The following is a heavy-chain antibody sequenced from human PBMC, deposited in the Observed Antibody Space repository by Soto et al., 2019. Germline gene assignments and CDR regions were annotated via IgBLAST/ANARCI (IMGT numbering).Heavy chain of an antibody. CDR1: GFTFSSYG. D-gene: IGHD6-13*01. Sequence: QVQLVESGGGVVQPGRSLRLSCAASGFTFSSYGMHWVRQAPGKGLKWVAVISYDGSNKYYADSVKGRFTISRDNSKNTLYLQMNSLRAEDTAVYYCAKDPVLYSSSRWFLDYWGQGTLVTVSS. J-gene: IGHJ4*02. CDR3: AKDPVLYSSSRWFLDY. CDR2: ISYDGSNK. V-gene: IGHV3-30*18.